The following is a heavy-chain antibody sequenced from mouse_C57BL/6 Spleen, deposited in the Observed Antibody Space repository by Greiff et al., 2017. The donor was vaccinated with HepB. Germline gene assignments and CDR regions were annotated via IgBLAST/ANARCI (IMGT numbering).Heavy chain of an antibody. Sequence: VQLQQSGAELVKPGASVKMSCKASGYTFTSYWITWVKQRPGQGLEWIGDIYPGSGSTNYNEKFKSKATLTVDTSSSTAYMQLSSLTSEDSAVYDCARRDYGSSFDYYAMDYWGQGTSVTVSS. CDR1: GYTFTSYW. J-gene: IGHJ4*01. V-gene: IGHV1-55*01. CDR2: IYPGSGST. CDR3: ARRDYGSSFDYYAMDY. D-gene: IGHD1-1*01.